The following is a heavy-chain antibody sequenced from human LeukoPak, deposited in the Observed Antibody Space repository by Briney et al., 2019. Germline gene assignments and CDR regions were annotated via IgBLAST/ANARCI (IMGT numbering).Heavy chain of an antibody. Sequence: SETLSLTCTVSGGSISSYYWSWIRQPPGKGLEWIGYIYYSGSTNYNPSLKSRVTISVDTSKNQFSLKLSSVTAADTAVYYCARVGYSSGWIFDYWGQGTLVTVSS. D-gene: IGHD6-19*01. CDR3: ARVGYSSGWIFDY. CDR1: GGSISSYY. J-gene: IGHJ4*02. V-gene: IGHV4-59*01. CDR2: IYYSGST.